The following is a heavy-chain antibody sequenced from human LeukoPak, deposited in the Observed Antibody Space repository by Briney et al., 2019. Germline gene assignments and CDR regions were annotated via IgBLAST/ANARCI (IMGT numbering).Heavy chain of an antibody. Sequence: PGGSLRLSCAASGFSLSQHWMSWVRQAPGKGLEWVANIKKDGSEKYYGDSVEGRFTFSRDNAKNSVYLHMNSVRAEDTAVYYCARGIIGDNYYGLDVWGQGTTVTASS. V-gene: IGHV3-7*01. CDR2: IKKDGSEK. CDR1: GFSLSQHW. D-gene: IGHD1-14*01. CDR3: ARGIIGDNYYGLDV. J-gene: IGHJ6*02.